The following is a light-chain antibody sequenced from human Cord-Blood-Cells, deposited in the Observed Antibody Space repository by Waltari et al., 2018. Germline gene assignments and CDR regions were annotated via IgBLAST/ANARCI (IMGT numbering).Light chain of an antibody. Sequence: QSALTQPAPVSGSPGQAITISCTGTSSDVGVSNYVSWYQQHPGKAPKLMIYDVSNRPSGVSNRFSGSKSGNTASLTISGLQAEDEADYYCSSYTSSSTYVFGTGTKVTVL. CDR1: SSDVGVSNY. CDR3: SSYTSSSTYV. J-gene: IGLJ1*01. V-gene: IGLV2-14*01. CDR2: DVS.